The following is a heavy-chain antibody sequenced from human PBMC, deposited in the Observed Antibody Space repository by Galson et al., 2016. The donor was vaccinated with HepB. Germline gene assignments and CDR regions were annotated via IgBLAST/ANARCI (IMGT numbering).Heavy chain of an antibody. Sequence: SLRLSCAASGFTFSNYAMHWVRQAPGKGLEWVAVIWYDGSSKYYIDSVKGRFTISRDNSKNTLNLQMSSLRVEDTAIYYCAKVTTVSTSLSNYAMDVWGQGTTVTVSS. CDR3: AKVTTVSTSLSNYAMDV. D-gene: IGHD4-17*01. CDR1: GFTFSNYA. J-gene: IGHJ6*02. CDR2: IWYDGSSK. V-gene: IGHV3-33*06.